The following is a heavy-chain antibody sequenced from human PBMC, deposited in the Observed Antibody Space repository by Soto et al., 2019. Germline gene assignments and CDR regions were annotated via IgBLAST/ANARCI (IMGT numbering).Heavy chain of an antibody. D-gene: IGHD1-26*01. CDR3: VRVGGRHSGGVDY. CDR1: GGTFSSYS. CDR2: IIPIFGTA. V-gene: IGHV1-69*01. Sequence: QVQLVQSGAEVKKPGSSVKVSCKASGGTFSSYSINWVRQAPGQGLEWMGGIIPIFGTANYAQKFQGKVTITADESTSIAYSELRSLRYGDTTVYSCVRVGGRHSGGVDYWGQGNLVPVTS. J-gene: IGHJ4*02.